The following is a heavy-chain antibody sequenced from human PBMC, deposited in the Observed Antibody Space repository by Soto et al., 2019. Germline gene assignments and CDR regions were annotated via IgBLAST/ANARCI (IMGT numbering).Heavy chain of an antibody. V-gene: IGHV3-30*03. J-gene: IGHJ6*02. CDR1: GFTISSYG. Sequence: GESLTLSCAASGFTISSYGMHWVRQAQGTGLERVAVISYDGSNKYYADSVKGRFTISRDNSKNTLYLQMNSLRAEDTAVYYCAIVAGYCSGGSCYLHYYYGMDVWGQGTTVTVSS. CDR3: AIVAGYCSGGSCYLHYYYGMDV. CDR2: ISYDGSNK. D-gene: IGHD2-15*01.